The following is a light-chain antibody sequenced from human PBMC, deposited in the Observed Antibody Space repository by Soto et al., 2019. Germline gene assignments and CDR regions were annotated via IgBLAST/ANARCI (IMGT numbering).Light chain of an antibody. CDR2: DTR. V-gene: IGLV7-46*01. Sequence: QAVVTQAPSLTVSPGGTVTLTCGSSTGAVTSGHYPYWHQQTPGPAPRTLIYDTRNKYSWPRARFSGSRLGGKAALTLSGAHPEDEDEYDCLLSYSGARVFGGGTKVTVL. CDR3: LLSYSGARV. J-gene: IGLJ3*02. CDR1: TGAVTSGHY.